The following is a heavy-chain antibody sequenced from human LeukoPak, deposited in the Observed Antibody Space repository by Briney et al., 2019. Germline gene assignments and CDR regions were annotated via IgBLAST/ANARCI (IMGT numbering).Heavy chain of an antibody. D-gene: IGHD5-18*01. CDR1: GYTFTGYY. Sequence: ASVKVSCKASGYTFTGYYMHWVRQAPGQGLEWMGWINPNSGGTNYAQKFQGRVTMTRDTSISTAYMELSRLRSDDTAVYYCARVAQIELGYSYGPYNWFDPWGQGTLVTVSS. CDR3: ARVAQIELGYSYGPYNWFDP. J-gene: IGHJ5*02. V-gene: IGHV1-2*02. CDR2: INPNSGGT.